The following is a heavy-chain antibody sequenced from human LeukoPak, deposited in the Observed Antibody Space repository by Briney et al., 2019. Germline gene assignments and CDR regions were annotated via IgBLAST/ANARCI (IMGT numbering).Heavy chain of an antibody. Sequence: SETLSLTCAVSGYSISSGYYWGWIRQPPGKGLEWIGSIYHSGSTFYNPSLKSRVTISADTSKNQFSLTLSSVTAADTAVYYCAKSGSYHLLTFDYWGQGTLVTVSS. CDR3: AKSGSYHLLTFDY. CDR2: IYHSGST. V-gene: IGHV4-38-2*01. J-gene: IGHJ4*02. CDR1: GYSISSGYY. D-gene: IGHD1-26*01.